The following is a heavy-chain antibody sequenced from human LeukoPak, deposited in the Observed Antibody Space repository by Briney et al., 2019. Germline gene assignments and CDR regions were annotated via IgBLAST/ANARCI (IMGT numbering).Heavy chain of an antibody. V-gene: IGHV3-33*01. CDR1: GFTFTTYG. CDR2: IWNDGSYK. J-gene: IGHJ3*02. D-gene: IGHD5-24*01. Sequence: GGSLRLSCAASGFTFTTYGMHWVRQAPGKGLEWVAVIWNDGSYKHYADSVKGRFTISRDDSKNTIYLQMNSLRAEDTAVYYCARVVDGFAFDIWGQGTMVTVSS. CDR3: ARVVDGFAFDI.